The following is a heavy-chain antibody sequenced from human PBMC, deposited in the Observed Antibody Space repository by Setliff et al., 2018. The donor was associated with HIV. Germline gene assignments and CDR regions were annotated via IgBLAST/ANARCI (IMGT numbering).Heavy chain of an antibody. CDR2: INPSGGST. J-gene: IGHJ4*02. Sequence: GASVKVSCKASGYTFTSYYMHWVRQAPGQGLEWMGIINPSGGSTSYAQKFQGRVTMTSDTSTSTVYMELSSLRSEDTAVYYCAREYSSSSGGGAFDYWGQGTLVTVSS. CDR1: GYTFTSYY. CDR3: AREYSSSSGGGAFDY. V-gene: IGHV1-46*01. D-gene: IGHD6-6*01.